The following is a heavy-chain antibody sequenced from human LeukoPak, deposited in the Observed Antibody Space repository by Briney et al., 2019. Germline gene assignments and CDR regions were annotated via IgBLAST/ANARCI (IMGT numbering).Heavy chain of an antibody. V-gene: IGHV3-23*01. J-gene: IGHJ3*02. D-gene: IGHD3-9*01. CDR3: AKGGFDWLIRGPVVSSSWGDAFDI. CDR1: GFTFSSYG. Sequence: PGGSLRLSCAASGFTFSSYGMSWVRQAPGKGLEWVSAISGSGGSTYYADSVKGRFTISRDNSKNTLYLQMNSLRAEDTAVYYCAKGGFDWLIRGPVVSSSWGDAFDIWGQGTMVTVSS. CDR2: ISGSGGST.